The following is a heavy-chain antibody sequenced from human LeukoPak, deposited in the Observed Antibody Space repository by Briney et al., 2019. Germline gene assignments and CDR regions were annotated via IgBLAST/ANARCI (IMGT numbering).Heavy chain of an antibody. CDR2: ISSDSGSI. J-gene: IGHJ5*02. CDR3: ARQSSGYYYGWFDP. V-gene: IGHV3-21*01. D-gene: IGHD3-22*01. Sequence: GGSLRLSCAASGFTFSSYSMNWVRQAPGKGLEWVSIISSDSGSIAYADSARGRFTISRDNAKNSLYLQMNSLRAEDTAVYYCARQSSGYYYGWFDPWGQGTLVTVSS. CDR1: GFTFSSYS.